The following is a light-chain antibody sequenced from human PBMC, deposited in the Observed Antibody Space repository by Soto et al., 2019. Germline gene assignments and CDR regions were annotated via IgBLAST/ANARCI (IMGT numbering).Light chain of an antibody. CDR2: DAS. V-gene: IGKV3-11*01. Sequence: EFVLTQSPATLSLSPGERANLSCRTSQGVSRTLAWYQQKSGQAPRLLIYDASNRGTGIPTGFSGSGSGTDFPLTISSLEPDYFAVYYCKQRYNWPLAFGQGTKVEIK. CDR1: QGVSRT. J-gene: IGKJ1*01. CDR3: KQRYNWPLA.